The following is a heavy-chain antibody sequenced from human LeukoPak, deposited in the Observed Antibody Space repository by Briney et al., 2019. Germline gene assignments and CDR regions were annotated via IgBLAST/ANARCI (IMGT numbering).Heavy chain of an antibody. Sequence: SETLSLTCTVSGGSISSYYWSWIRQPPGKGLEWIGYIYTSGSTNYNPSFRSRVTISVDTSKNQFSLKLSSVTAADTAVYYCARHVGDDFWSGYYADWGQGTLVTVSS. CDR2: IYTSGST. D-gene: IGHD3-3*01. J-gene: IGHJ4*02. V-gene: IGHV4-4*09. CDR3: ARHVGDDFWSGYYAD. CDR1: GGSISSYY.